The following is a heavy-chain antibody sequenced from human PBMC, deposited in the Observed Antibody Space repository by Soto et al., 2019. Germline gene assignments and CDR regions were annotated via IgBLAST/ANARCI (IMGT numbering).Heavy chain of an antibody. J-gene: IGHJ6*02. Sequence: QVQLVQSGAEVKKPGSSVKVSCKASGGTFSSYAISWVRQAPGQGLEWMGGIIPIFGTANYAQKFQGRVTITADESTSTAYMELSSLRSEDTAVYYCARGNGDGVVIMGYYYYGMDVWGQGTTVTGSS. V-gene: IGHV1-69*01. CDR2: IIPIFGTA. CDR1: GGTFSSYA. CDR3: ARGNGDGVVIMGYYYYGMDV. D-gene: IGHD3-3*01.